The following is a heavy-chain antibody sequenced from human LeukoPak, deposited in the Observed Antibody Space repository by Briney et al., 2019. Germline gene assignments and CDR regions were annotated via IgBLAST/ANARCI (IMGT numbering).Heavy chain of an antibody. Sequence: GGSLRLSCAASGFTFSSYAMSWVRQAPGKGLEWVSAISGSGGSTYYADSVKGRFTIFRDNSKNTLYLQMNSLRAEDTAVYYCAKESATYGAPLGDAFDIWGQGTMVTVSS. D-gene: IGHD4-17*01. CDR3: AKESATYGAPLGDAFDI. CDR2: ISGSGGST. J-gene: IGHJ3*02. V-gene: IGHV3-23*01. CDR1: GFTFSSYA.